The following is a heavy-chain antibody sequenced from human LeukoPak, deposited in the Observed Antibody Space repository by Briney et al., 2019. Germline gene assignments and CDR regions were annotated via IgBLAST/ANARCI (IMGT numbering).Heavy chain of an antibody. Sequence: SETLSPTCTVSGGSISSGGYYWSWLRQHPGKGLEWLGYIYYSGSTYYNPSLKSRVTISVDTSKNQFSLKLSSVTAADTAVYYCARSSLSNLWSGYSDAFDIWGQGTMVTVS. CDR2: IYYSGST. D-gene: IGHD3-3*01. CDR1: GGSISSGGYY. CDR3: ARSSLSNLWSGYSDAFDI. V-gene: IGHV4-31*03. J-gene: IGHJ3*02.